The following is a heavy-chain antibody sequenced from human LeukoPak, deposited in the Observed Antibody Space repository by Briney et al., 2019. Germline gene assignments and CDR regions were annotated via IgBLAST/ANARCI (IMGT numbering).Heavy chain of an antibody. CDR1: GFTFSSYA. CDR2: ISYDGSNK. CDR3: ARGPGSSGSYYVPDY. J-gene: IGHJ4*02. D-gene: IGHD1-26*01. Sequence: GGSLRLSCAASGFTFSSYAMHWVRQAPGKGLEWVAVISYDGSNKYYADSVKGRFTISRDNAKNSLYLQMNSLRAEDTAVYYCARGPGSSGSYYVPDYWGQGTLVTVSS. V-gene: IGHV3-30-3*01.